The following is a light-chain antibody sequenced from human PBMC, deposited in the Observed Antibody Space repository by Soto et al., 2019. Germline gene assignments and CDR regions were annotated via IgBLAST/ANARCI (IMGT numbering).Light chain of an antibody. CDR1: QGISSY. CDR3: QKLNRYPLT. CDR2: AAS. V-gene: IGKV1-9*01. Sequence: DIQLTQSPSFLSASVGDRVTITCRASQGISSYLAWYQQKPGKAPKLLIYAASTLQSGVPSRFSGSGSGTEFTLTISSLPAEDFATYFRQKLNRYPLTFGPGTKRDIK. J-gene: IGKJ3*01.